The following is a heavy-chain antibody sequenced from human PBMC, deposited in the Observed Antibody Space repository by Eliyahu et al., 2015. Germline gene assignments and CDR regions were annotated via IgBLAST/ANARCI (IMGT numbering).Heavy chain of an antibody. V-gene: IGHV3-13*01. CDR1: GXTFRNSD. D-gene: IGHD3-16*01. J-gene: IGHJ6*02. CDR2: IGTQADA. CDR3: ARVGAILGARAMDV. Sequence: EVQLVESGGGLVQPGGSLRLSCAASGXTFRNSDXPWVRHVTGGGLGWXSAIGTQADAYYPVSVKGRFTTSRDNAKNSFYLQMNALRAEDTGIYYCARVGAILGARAMDVWGQGTTVTVSS.